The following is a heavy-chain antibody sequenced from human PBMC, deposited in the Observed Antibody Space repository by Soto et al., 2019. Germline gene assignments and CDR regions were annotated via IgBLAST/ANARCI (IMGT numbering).Heavy chain of an antibody. D-gene: IGHD6-13*01. CDR2: IWYDGSNK. CDR3: ARDKQQRPAYGMDV. Sequence: GGSLRLSCAASGFTFSSYGMHWVRQAPGKGLEWVAVIWYDGSNKYYADSVKGRFTISRDNSKNTLYLQMNSLRAEDTAVYYCARDKQQRPAYGMDVWGQGTTVTVSS. CDR1: GFTFSSYG. V-gene: IGHV3-33*01. J-gene: IGHJ6*02.